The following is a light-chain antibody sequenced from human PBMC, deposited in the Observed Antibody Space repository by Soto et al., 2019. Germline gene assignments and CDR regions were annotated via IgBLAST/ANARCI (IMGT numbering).Light chain of an antibody. Sequence: QTVVTQSPSASASLGASVKLTCTLSSGHNNYAIAWHQQQPEKGPRYLMKLNSDGTHSKGGGIPDRFSGSSSGAERYLTISSLQSEDEADYYCQTWVTGIQVFGGGTKLTVL. CDR1: SGHNNYA. J-gene: IGLJ2*01. V-gene: IGLV4-69*01. CDR2: LNSDGTH. CDR3: QTWVTGIQV.